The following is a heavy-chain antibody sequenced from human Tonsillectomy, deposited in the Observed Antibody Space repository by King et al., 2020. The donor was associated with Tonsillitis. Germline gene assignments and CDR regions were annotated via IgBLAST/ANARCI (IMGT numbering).Heavy chain of an antibody. Sequence: QLVQSGAEVKKPGSSVKVSCKASGGSFGTYEMTWVRQAPGQGLEWMGGFSPISGTSNYAQNFQVRLTFTADASTTTAYMELSSLTFEDTAVYFCARGKGGSSYVYLDIWGQGTLLTVAS. CDR1: GGSFGTYE. J-gene: IGHJ4*02. CDR3: ARGKGGSSYVYLDI. CDR2: FSPISGTS. D-gene: IGHD2-2*01. V-gene: IGHV1-69*01.